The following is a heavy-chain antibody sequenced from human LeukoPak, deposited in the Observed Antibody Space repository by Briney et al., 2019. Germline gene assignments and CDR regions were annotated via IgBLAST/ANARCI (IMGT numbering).Heavy chain of an antibody. V-gene: IGHV4-34*01. CDR3: ARVRGVIMSWFDP. CDR1: VGSFSVYY. D-gene: IGHD3-10*01. CDR2: INHSGST. J-gene: IGHJ5*02. Sequence: SETLSLTCAVYVGSFSVYYWSWIRQPPGKGVEWIWEINHSGSTNYNPSLKSRVTISVVTSKSQFSLKLSSVNAADTAVYYCARVRGVIMSWFDPWGQGTLVTVSS.